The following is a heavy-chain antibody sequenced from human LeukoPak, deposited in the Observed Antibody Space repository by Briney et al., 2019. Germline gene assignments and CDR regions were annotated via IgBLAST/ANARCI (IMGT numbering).Heavy chain of an antibody. Sequence: GASVKVSCKASGYTFSSYDIHWVRQATGQGLEWMGWMNPNSGNTGYAQKFQGRLNMTRNTFIDTAYMELSSLRSDDTAVYYCARRVGSGWPVQHWGQGTLVTVSS. D-gene: IGHD6-19*01. V-gene: IGHV1-8*01. CDR3: ARRVGSGWPVQH. J-gene: IGHJ1*01. CDR1: GYTFSSYD. CDR2: MNPNSGNT.